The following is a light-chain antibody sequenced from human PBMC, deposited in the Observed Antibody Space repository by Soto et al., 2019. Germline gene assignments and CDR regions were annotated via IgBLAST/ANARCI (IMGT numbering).Light chain of an antibody. CDR2: RAS. CDR3: QQYESSPHT. Sequence: EIVLTQSPDTLSLSPGERATLSCRASQSVSSSFIAWYRQKPLQPSRLLLYRASTRATGLPDRFTGSGSGTDFTLTISRLEPEDFAGYYCQQYESSPHTVGGGNNGEIK. CDR1: QSVSSSF. J-gene: IGKJ4*01. V-gene: IGKV3-20*01.